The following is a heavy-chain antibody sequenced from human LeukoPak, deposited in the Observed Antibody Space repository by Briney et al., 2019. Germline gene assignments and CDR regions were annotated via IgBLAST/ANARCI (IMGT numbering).Heavy chain of an antibody. CDR2: INSDGSST. CDR3: ARGPPLTHYYYDSSEYGMDV. Sequence: GGSLRLSCAASGFTFSSYSIDWVRQAPGKGLVWVSRINSDGSSTSYADSVKGRFTISRDNAKNTLYLQMNSLRAEDTAVYYCARGPPLTHYYYDSSEYGMDVWGQGTTVTVSS. D-gene: IGHD3-22*01. J-gene: IGHJ6*02. V-gene: IGHV3-74*01. CDR1: GFTFSSYS.